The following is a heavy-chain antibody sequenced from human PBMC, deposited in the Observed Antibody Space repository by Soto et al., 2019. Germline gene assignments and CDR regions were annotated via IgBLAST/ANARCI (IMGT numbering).Heavy chain of an antibody. J-gene: IGHJ4*02. D-gene: IGHD2-15*01. Sequence: GGPVKGSFKGSGYTFTNFGNRWVRPAPGQGLEWMGWISAYNGNTNYAQKLQGRVTMTTDTSTSTAYMELRSLRSDDTAVYYCARDPYCSGGSCYYFDYWGQGTLVTVSS. CDR1: GYTFTNFG. CDR3: ARDPYCSGGSCYYFDY. V-gene: IGHV1-18*01. CDR2: ISAYNGNT.